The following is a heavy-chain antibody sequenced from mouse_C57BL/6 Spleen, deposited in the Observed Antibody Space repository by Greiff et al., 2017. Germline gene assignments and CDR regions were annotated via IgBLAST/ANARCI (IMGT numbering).Heavy chain of an antibody. CDR1: GFTFSSYG. CDR2: ISSGGSYT. J-gene: IGHJ3*01. V-gene: IGHV5-6*01. D-gene: IGHD2-4*01. Sequence: EVQLQQSGGDLVKPGGSLKLSCAASGFTFSSYGMSWVRQTPDKRLEWVATISSGGSYTYYPDSVKGRFTISRDNAKNTLYLQMSSLKSEDTAMYYCARQGDYEGFAYWGQGTLVTVSA. CDR3: ARQGDYEGFAY.